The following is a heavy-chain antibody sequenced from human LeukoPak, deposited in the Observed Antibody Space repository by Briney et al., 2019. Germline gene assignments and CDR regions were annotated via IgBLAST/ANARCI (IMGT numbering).Heavy chain of an antibody. CDR2: IYYSGST. J-gene: IGHJ3*02. Sequence: SETLSLTCTVSGGSISSYYWSWIRQPPGKGLEWIGYIYYSGSTNYNPSLKSRVTISVDTSKNQFSLKLSSVTAADTAVYYCARHMGYDSSGYYYSEAFDTWGQGTMVTVSS. V-gene: IGHV4-59*08. CDR3: ARHMGYDSSGYYYSEAFDT. D-gene: IGHD3-22*01. CDR1: GGSISSYY.